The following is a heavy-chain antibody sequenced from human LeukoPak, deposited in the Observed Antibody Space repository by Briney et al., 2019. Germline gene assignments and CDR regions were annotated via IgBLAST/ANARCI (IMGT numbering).Heavy chain of an antibody. CDR2: IKQDGSET. J-gene: IGHJ4*02. CDR1: GFTFSSYW. V-gene: IGHV3-7*03. Sequence: PGGSLRLSCAASGFTFSSYWMTWVRQAPGKGLEWVANIKQDGSETYYVDSVKGRFTISRDNAKNSLYLQMNSLRAEDTAVYYCARGGYSSSWYHFDYWGQGTLVTVSS. CDR3: ARGGYSSSWYHFDY. D-gene: IGHD6-13*01.